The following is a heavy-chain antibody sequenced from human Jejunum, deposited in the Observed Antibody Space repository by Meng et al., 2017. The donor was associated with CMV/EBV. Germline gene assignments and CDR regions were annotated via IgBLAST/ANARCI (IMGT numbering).Heavy chain of an antibody. D-gene: IGHD7-27*01. CDR2: INVNSGDT. CDR1: GYTFTVYT. J-gene: IGHJ4*02. CDR3: ARDNWGSDY. Sequence: KDSCKTSGYTFTVYTIHWARQAPGQGLEWMGRINVNSGDTYYAQKFQGRVTMTRDTSISTAYMELSGLKSDDTAIYYCARDNWGSDYWGQGTLVTVSS. V-gene: IGHV1-2*06.